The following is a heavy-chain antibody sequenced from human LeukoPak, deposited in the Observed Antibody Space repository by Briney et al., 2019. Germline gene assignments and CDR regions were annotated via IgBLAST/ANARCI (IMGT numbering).Heavy chain of an antibody. D-gene: IGHD1-14*01. Sequence: GGTLRLSCAASGFIFSNYAMNWVRQAPGKGLEWVSSINNSSSYIFYADSVKGRFTISRDNAKNSLYLQMNSLRAEDTAVYYCARDLSYPDDYWGQGTLVTVSS. CDR3: ARDLSYPDDY. V-gene: IGHV3-21*01. J-gene: IGHJ4*02. CDR2: INNSSSYI. CDR1: GFIFSNYA.